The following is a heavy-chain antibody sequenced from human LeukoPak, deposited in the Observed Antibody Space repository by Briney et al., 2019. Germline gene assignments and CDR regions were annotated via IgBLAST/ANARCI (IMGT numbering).Heavy chain of an antibody. D-gene: IGHD1-26*01. CDR1: GGSFSSYY. Sequence: SETLSLTCAVYGGSFSSYYWSWLRQPPGKGLEWIGEINHSGSTNYNPSLKSRVTISVDTSKNQFSLKLSSVTAADTAVYYCARNRGSYASYYWGQGTLVTASS. J-gene: IGHJ4*02. CDR3: ARNRGSYASYY. CDR2: INHSGST. V-gene: IGHV4-34*01.